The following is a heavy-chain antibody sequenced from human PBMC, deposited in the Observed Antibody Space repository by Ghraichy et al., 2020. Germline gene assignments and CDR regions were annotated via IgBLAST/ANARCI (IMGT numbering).Heavy chain of an antibody. Sequence: GESLNISCAASGFTFSSYAMSWVRQAPGKGLEWVSAISGSGGSTYYADSVKGRFTISRDNSKNTLYLQMNSLRAEDTAVYYCARCGDYYLGPYWYFDLWGRGTLVTVSS. CDR3: ARCGDYYLGPYWYFDL. CDR2: ISGSGGST. D-gene: IGHD2-21*02. V-gene: IGHV3-23*01. J-gene: IGHJ2*01. CDR1: GFTFSSYA.